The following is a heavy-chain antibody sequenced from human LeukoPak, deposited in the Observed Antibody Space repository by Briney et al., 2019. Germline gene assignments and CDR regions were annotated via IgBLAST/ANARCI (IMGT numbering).Heavy chain of an antibody. CDR3: AKEPREYCSSTSCPNWIDP. V-gene: IGHV3-23*01. CDR2: ISGGSGST. Sequence: PGGSLRLSCAASGFTFLTYAMNWVRQAPGEGREWVAGISGGSGSTYYADSVKGRFTISRDNSKNTLYLQMSGLRAEDTAVYYCAKEPREYCSSTSCPNWIDPWGQGTLVTVSS. D-gene: IGHD2-2*01. J-gene: IGHJ5*02. CDR1: GFTFLTYA.